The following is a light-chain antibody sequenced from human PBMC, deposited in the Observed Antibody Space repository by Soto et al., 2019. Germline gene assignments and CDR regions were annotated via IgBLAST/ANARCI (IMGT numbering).Light chain of an antibody. CDR1: RSNIGSNT. J-gene: IGLJ2*01. V-gene: IGLV1-44*01. CDR2: SNY. CDR3: AAWDDSLNGVV. Sequence: QSVLTQPPSASGTPDQRVTISCSGSRSNIGSNTVNWYQQLPGTAPKLLIYSNYQRPSGVPDRFSGSKSDTSASLAISGLQSDDEADYFCAAWDDSLNGVVFGGGTKLTVL.